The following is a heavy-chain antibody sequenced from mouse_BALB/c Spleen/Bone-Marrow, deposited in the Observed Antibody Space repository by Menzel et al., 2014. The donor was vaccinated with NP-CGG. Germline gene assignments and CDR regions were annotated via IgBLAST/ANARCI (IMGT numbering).Heavy chain of an antibody. Sequence: VQLQQSGPELAKPGASMKISCKASGYSFTGYTMNWVKQSHGKNLEWIGLINPYNGGTSYNQKFKGKATLTVDKSSSTTFVKLLSLASKDPTIYSCEGGAYDPGSFAYWGQGTLLTVSA. CDR3: EGGAYDPGSFAY. D-gene: IGHD2-12*01. CDR1: GYSFTGYT. V-gene: IGHV1-26*01. CDR2: INPYNGGT. J-gene: IGHJ3*01.